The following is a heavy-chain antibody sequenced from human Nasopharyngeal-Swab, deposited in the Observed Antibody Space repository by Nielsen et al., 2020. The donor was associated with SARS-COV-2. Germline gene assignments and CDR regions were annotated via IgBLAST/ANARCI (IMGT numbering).Heavy chain of an antibody. CDR3: ARGSAVAGLGMRDAFDI. Sequence: ASMKVSCKASGYTFTGYYMHWVRQAPGQGLEWMGWINPNSGGTNYAQKFQGRVTMTRDTSISTAYMELSRLRSDDTAVYYCARGSAVAGLGMRDAFDIWGQGTTVTVSS. V-gene: IGHV1-2*02. J-gene: IGHJ3*02. D-gene: IGHD6-19*01. CDR1: GYTFTGYY. CDR2: INPNSGGT.